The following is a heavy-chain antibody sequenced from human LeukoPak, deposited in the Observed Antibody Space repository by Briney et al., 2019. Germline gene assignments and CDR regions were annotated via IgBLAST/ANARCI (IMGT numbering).Heavy chain of an antibody. V-gene: IGHV1-69*13. CDR3: ARASHSIAAAGNNWFDP. J-gene: IGHJ5*02. CDR2: IIPIFGTA. CDR1: GGTFSSYA. D-gene: IGHD6-13*01. Sequence: SVKVSCKASGGTFSSYAISWVRQAPGQGLEWMGGIIPIFGTANYAQKFQGRVTITADESTSTAYMELSSLRSEDTAVYYCARASHSIAAAGNNWFDPWGQGTHVTVSS.